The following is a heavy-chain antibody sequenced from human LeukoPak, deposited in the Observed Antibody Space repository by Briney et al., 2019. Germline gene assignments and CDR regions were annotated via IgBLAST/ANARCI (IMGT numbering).Heavy chain of an antibody. CDR2: ISGSGGST. D-gene: IGHD3-22*01. CDR3: AKDQKAMIVVVITY. CDR1: GFTFSSYA. V-gene: IGHV3-23*01. Sequence: PGGSLRLSCAASGFTFSSYAMSWVRQAPGKGLEWVSAISGSGGSTYYADSVKGRFTISRDNSKNTLYLQMNSLRAEDTAVYCCAKDQKAMIVVVITYWGQGTLVTVSS. J-gene: IGHJ4*02.